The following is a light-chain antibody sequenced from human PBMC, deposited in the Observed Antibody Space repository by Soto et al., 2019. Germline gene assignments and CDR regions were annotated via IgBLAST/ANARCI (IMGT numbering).Light chain of an antibody. CDR2: LGS. Sequence: EIVLTQSPLSLSVSPGEPASISCRSSQSLTHSSGYNYLDWYLLKPGQPPQLVIYLGSNRGSGVPDRFSGSGSGTQFTLTISRVETEDAGVYFCMQPLQTLITFGQGTRLEIQ. CDR3: MQPLQTLIT. CDR1: QSLTHSSGYNY. V-gene: IGKV2-28*01. J-gene: IGKJ5*01.